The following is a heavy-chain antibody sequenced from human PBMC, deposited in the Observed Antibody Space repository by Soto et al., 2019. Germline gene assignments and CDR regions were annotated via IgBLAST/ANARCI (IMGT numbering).Heavy chain of an antibody. D-gene: IGHD6-6*01. Sequence: PGESLKISCKASGYSFTSYWIAWVRRMPGKGLEWMGIIYPGDSDTRYSPSFQGQVTISADKSINTAFLQWSSLRASDTAMYYCARHSRSSSSPTYYYYGLDVWAQGTTVPVSS. J-gene: IGHJ6*02. CDR2: IYPGDSDT. CDR1: GYSFTSYW. V-gene: IGHV5-51*01. CDR3: ARHSRSSSSPTYYYYGLDV.